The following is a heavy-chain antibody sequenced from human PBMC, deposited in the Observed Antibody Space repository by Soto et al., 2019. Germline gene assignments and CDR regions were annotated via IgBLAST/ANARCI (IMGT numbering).Heavy chain of an antibody. CDR3: ARADYEILTGSYAMDV. CDR1: DDFISSYY. J-gene: IGHJ6*02. V-gene: IGHV4-4*07. Sequence: SETLSLTCTVSDDFISSYYWNWIRQPAGKGLEWIGRVSTNGATNYNPSLESRVTMSVDTSKNQFSLKLTSVTAADTAVYFCARADYEILTGSYAMDVWGQGTTVPVSS. CDR2: VSTNGAT. D-gene: IGHD3-9*01.